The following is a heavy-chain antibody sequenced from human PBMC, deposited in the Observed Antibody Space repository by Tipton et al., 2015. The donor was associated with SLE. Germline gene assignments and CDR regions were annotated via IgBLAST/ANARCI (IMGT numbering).Heavy chain of an antibody. Sequence: TLSLTCTVSGGSISRYYWSWIRQPPGKGLEWIGEINHSGSTNYNPSLKSRVTISVDTSKNQFSLKLSSVTAADTAVYYCARPGVAYGGYGAWADWGQGTMLTVSS. J-gene: IGHJ3*01. D-gene: IGHD5-12*01. CDR3: ARPGVAYGGYGAWAD. CDR1: GGSISRYY. V-gene: IGHV4-34*01. CDR2: INHSGST.